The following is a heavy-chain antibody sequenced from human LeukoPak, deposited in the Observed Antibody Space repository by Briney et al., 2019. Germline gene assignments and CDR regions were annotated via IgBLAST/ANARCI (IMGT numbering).Heavy chain of an antibody. V-gene: IGHV4-59*01. CDR3: ARGRRSSTYYYDSSGSKGGFDP. J-gene: IGHJ5*02. CDR2: IYYTGNT. Sequence: SETLSLTCTVSGGSISNYYWNWIRQPPGKGLEWIGYIYYTGNTNYNPSLKSRVTISVDTSKNQFSLKLSSVTATDTAVYYCARGRRSSTYYYDSSGSKGGFDPWGQGTLVTVSS. CDR1: GGSISNYY. D-gene: IGHD3-22*01.